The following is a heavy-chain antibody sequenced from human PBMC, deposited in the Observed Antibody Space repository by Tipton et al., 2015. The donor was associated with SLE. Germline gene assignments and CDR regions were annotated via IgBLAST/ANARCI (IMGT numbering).Heavy chain of an antibody. CDR1: GGSISSEY. D-gene: IGHD3-16*01. Sequence: TLSLTCTVSGGSISSEYWSWLRQPAGKGLEWIGRLYTSGSTNYNPSLQSRASMSLDTSKNQFSLKLSSVTAADTAVYYCAREAFGGAHDPFKYWGQGTLVTVSS. CDR2: LYTSGST. J-gene: IGHJ4*02. CDR3: AREAFGGAHDPFKY. V-gene: IGHV4-4*07.